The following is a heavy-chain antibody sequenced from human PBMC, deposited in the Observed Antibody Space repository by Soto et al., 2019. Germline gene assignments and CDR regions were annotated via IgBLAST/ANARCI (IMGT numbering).Heavy chain of an antibody. Sequence: QVQLQESGPGLVKPSGTLSLTCAVSGDSITISNWWSWVRQPPGKRLEWIGEIHPSGNTNYNPSLKNRVTISVDKSKNQFSLNLSSVTAADTAVYYCARDLGSSLYGMDVWGLGTTVTVSS. V-gene: IGHV4-4*02. CDR1: GDSITISNW. CDR2: IHPSGNT. J-gene: IGHJ6*02. CDR3: ARDLGSSLYGMDV. D-gene: IGHD3-10*01.